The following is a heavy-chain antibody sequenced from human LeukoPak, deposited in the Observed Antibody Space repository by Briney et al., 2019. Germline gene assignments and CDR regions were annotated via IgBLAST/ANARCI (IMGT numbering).Heavy chain of an antibody. Sequence: ASVKVSCKASVYTFTTYDLNWVRQATGQGLEWMGWMNPNSGNTGYAQKFQGRVTVARNISITTAYMELSNLTSEDTAVYYCARRIRGAPTDYWGQGTLVTVSS. CDR1: VYTFTTYD. V-gene: IGHV1-8*01. D-gene: IGHD3-10*01. J-gene: IGHJ4*02. CDR2: MNPNSGNT. CDR3: ARRIRGAPTDY.